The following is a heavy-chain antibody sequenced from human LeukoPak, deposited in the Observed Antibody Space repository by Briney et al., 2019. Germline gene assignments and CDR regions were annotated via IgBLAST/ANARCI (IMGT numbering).Heavy chain of an antibody. CDR1: GGSISSGNYY. CDR2: IYYSGST. J-gene: IGHJ4*02. CDR3: ARSGSGWTDFDC. Sequence: SETLSLTCTVSGGSISSGNYYWSWIRQHPGKGLEWIGYIYYSGSTYSNPSLKSRITMSVDTSKNQFSLRLSSMTAADTAVYYCARSGSGWTDFDCWGRGTLVTVSS. D-gene: IGHD6-19*01. V-gene: IGHV4-31*03.